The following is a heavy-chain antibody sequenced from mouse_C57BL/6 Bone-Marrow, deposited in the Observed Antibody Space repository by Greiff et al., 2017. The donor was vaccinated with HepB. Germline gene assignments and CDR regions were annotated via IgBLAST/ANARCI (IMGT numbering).Heavy chain of an antibody. Sequence: EVQRVESGPGLAKPSQTLSLTCSVTGYSITSDYWNWIRKFPGNKLEYMGYISDSGSTDYNPSLKSRISITRDTAKNQYYLQLKSVTTEDTATYYCARGFYGSSPYWYFDVRGTGTTVTVSS. J-gene: IGHJ1*03. D-gene: IGHD1-1*01. CDR2: ISDSGST. V-gene: IGHV3-8*01. CDR3: ARGFYGSSPYWYFDV. CDR1: GYSITSDY.